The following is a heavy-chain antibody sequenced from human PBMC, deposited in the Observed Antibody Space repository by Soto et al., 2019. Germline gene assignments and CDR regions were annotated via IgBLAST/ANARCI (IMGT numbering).Heavy chain of an antibody. CDR1: GDSISSSSYY. J-gene: IGHJ4*02. CDR3: ARHVWGGYNRYFDY. Sequence: PSETLSLTCTVSGDSISSSSYYWGWIRQPPGKGLEWIGSMYYRGNTYYNPSLKSRVTISVDTSTNQFSLKLSSVTAADTAVYYCARHVWGGYNRYFDYWGQGTLVTVSS. V-gene: IGHV4-39*01. CDR2: MYYRGNT. D-gene: IGHD5-12*01.